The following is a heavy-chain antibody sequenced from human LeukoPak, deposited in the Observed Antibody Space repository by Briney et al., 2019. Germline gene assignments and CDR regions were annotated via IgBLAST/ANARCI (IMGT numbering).Heavy chain of an antibody. Sequence: ASVKVSCKASGYTFTGYYMHWVRQAPGQGLEWMGWINTNSGGTNYAQNFQGWVTMTRDTSISTAYMELSRLRSDDTAVYYCARGAALFDIVVVPAAIPFDDWGQGTLVTVSS. CDR2: INTNSGGT. D-gene: IGHD2-2*01. J-gene: IGHJ4*02. CDR1: GYTFTGYY. CDR3: ARGAALFDIVVVPAAIPFDD. V-gene: IGHV1-2*04.